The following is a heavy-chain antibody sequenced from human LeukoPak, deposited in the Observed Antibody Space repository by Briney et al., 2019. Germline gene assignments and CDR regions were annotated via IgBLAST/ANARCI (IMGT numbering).Heavy chain of an antibody. J-gene: IGHJ4*02. CDR1: GFTFSSCA. CDR3: ARGNIDFDY. Sequence: GGSLRLSCAASGFTFSSCAMSWVRQAPGKGLEWVSAISGSGGSTYYADSVKGRFTISRDNAKNSLYLQMNSLRAEDTAVYYCARGNIDFDYWGQGTLVTVSS. CDR2: ISGSGGST. V-gene: IGHV3-23*01.